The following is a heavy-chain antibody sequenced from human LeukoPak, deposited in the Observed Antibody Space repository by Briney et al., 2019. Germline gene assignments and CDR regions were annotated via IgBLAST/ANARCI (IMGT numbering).Heavy chain of an antibody. CDR2: IGTAGDT. D-gene: IGHD4-23*01. Sequence: GGSLRLSCAASGFTFSSYDMHWVRQATGKGLEWVSAIGTAGDTYYPGSVKGRFTISRENAKNSLYLQMNSLRAGDTAVYYCARSSPDYGGTAFDYWGQGTLVTVSS. J-gene: IGHJ4*02. CDR3: ARSSPDYGGTAFDY. V-gene: IGHV3-13*01. CDR1: GFTFSSYD.